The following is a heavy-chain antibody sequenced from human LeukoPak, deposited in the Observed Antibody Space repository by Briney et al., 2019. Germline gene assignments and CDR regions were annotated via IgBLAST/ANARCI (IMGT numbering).Heavy chain of an antibody. V-gene: IGHV3-48*03. J-gene: IGHJ5*02. D-gene: IGHD2-2*01. CDR3: ARGSLTGLVPAATCFDP. CDR2: ISSSGSTI. CDR1: GFTFSTYE. Sequence: QPGGSLRLSCAASGFTFSTYEMNWVRQAPGKGLEWVSYISSSGSTIYYADSVKGRFTISRDNAKNSLYLQMNSLRTEDTAVYYCARGSLTGLVPAATCFDPWGQGILVTVSS.